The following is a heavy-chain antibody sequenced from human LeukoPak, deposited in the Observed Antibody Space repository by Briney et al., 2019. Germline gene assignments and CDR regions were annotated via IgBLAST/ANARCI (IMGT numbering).Heavy chain of an antibody. Sequence: ASVKVSCKASGYTFTSYYMHWVRQAPGQGLEWMGWISAYNGNTNYAQKLQGRVTMTTDTSTSTAYMELRSLRSDDTAVYYCARITMVRGVIIKDNWFDPWGQGTLVTVSS. V-gene: IGHV1-18*04. CDR2: ISAYNGNT. D-gene: IGHD3-10*01. CDR1: GYTFTSYY. CDR3: ARITMVRGVIIKDNWFDP. J-gene: IGHJ5*02.